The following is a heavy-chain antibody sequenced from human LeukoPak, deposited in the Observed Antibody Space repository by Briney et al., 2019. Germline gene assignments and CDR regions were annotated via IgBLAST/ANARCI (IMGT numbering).Heavy chain of an antibody. Sequence: SQTLSLTCTVSGGSISSGSYYWSWIRQPAGKGLEWIGRIYTSGSTNYNPSLKSRVTISVDTSKNQFSLKLSSVTAADTAVYYCARVRDIFIVGSWGQGTLVTVSS. CDR1: GGSISSGSYY. CDR2: IYTSGST. J-gene: IGHJ5*02. D-gene: IGHD3-9*01. V-gene: IGHV4-61*02. CDR3: ARVRDIFIVGS.